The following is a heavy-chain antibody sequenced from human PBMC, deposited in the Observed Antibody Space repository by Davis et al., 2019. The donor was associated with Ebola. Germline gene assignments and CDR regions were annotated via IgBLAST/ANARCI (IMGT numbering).Heavy chain of an antibody. J-gene: IGHJ6*04. V-gene: IGHV4-59*01. CDR1: GGSINSYS. D-gene: IGHD2-21*01. CDR2: FYYSGGT. CDR3: ARGAYFRGFHYGMDV. Sequence: GSLRLSCTVSGGSINSYSWSWIRQSPGKGLEWLGYFYYSGGTKYNPSLQSRVTIPVDTSKNQFSLELTSVTAADTAVYYCARGAYFRGFHYGMDVWGKGTTVTVSS.